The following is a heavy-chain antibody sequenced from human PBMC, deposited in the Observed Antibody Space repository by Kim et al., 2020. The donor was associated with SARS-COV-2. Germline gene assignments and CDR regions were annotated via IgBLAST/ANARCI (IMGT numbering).Heavy chain of an antibody. CDR3: AKVGVYSSGWPGGNY. CDR2: ISADGDRI. Sequence: GGSLRLSCAASGFTFSTYDMNWVRQAPGKGLEWVSLISADGDRIYYADSVKGRFTISRDNSKNTLYRQLNSLRADDTAVYYCAKVGVYSSGWPGGNYWGQGALVTVSS. J-gene: IGHJ4*02. D-gene: IGHD6-19*01. CDR1: GFTFSTYD. V-gene: IGHV3-23*01.